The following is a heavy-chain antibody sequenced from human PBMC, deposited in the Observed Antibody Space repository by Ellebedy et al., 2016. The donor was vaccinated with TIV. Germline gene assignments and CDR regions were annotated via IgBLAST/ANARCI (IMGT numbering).Heavy chain of an antibody. CDR3: ARTMVRGALSGLDY. J-gene: IGHJ4*02. Sequence: GGSLRLSXKGSGYSFTSYWIGWVRQMPGKGLEWMGIIYPGDSDTRYSPSFQGQVTISADKSISTAYLQWSSLKASDTAMYYCARTMVRGALSGLDYWGQGTLVTVSS. V-gene: IGHV5-51*01. CDR2: IYPGDSDT. D-gene: IGHD3-10*01. CDR1: GYSFTSYW.